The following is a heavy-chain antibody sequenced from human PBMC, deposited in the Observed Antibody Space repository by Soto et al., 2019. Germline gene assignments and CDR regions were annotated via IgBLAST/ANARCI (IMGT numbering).Heavy chain of an antibody. V-gene: IGHV3-11*01. CDR1: GFTFSDYY. D-gene: IGHD3-10*01. CDR3: ARGSPGNSYYFDY. CDR2: SSSSGSII. J-gene: IGHJ4*02. Sequence: RRLSCAASGFTFSDYYMSWIRQAPGKGLEWVSYSSSSGSIIYYADSVKGRFTTSRDNAKSSLHLQMNSLRAEDTAVYYCARGSPGNSYYFDYWGQGTLVTVSS.